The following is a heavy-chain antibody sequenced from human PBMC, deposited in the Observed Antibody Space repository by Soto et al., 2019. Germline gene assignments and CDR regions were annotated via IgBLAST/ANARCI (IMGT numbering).Heavy chain of an antibody. CDR1: GFTVGNNY. CDR2: IYSTGTK. Sequence: EVQLVESGGGLIQPGGSLKLSCAASGFTVGNNYMSWVRQAPGKGLEWVSLIYSTGTKQYADSLKGRFTVSRDNAKNTLYLQMNNLRAEDTAVYYCAKDGRGSGSHYNSFGYWGQGTLVTGSS. CDR3: AKDGRGSGSHYNSFGY. V-gene: IGHV3-53*01. D-gene: IGHD3-10*01. J-gene: IGHJ4*02.